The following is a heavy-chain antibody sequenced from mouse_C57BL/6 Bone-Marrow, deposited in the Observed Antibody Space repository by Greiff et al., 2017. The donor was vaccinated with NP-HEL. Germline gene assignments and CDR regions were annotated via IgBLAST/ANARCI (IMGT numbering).Heavy chain of an antibody. CDR3: TWDGLFAY. CDR1: GYTFTSYW. Sequence: EVQLQQSGTVLARPGASVKMSCKTSGYTFTSYWMHWVKQRPGQGLEWIGAIYPGNSDTSYNQKFKGKAKLTAVISASTAYMELSSLTNEDSAVYYCTWDGLFAYWGQGTLVTVSA. J-gene: IGHJ3*01. D-gene: IGHD2-3*01. V-gene: IGHV1-5*01. CDR2: IYPGNSDT.